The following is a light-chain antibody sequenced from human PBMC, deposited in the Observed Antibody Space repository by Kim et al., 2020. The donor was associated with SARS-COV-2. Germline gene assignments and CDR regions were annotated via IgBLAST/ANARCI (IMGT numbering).Light chain of an antibody. Sequence: EIVLTQSPGTLSLSLGDRATLSCRASQRVSSIAWYQQKHGQAPSLLIYGAFTRATGIPDRFSSSGSGTDFTLTISRLEPEDCAVYFCQKHGSCTITIGERARLGI. CDR1: QRVSS. V-gene: IGKV3-20*01. CDR3: QKHGSCTIT. J-gene: IGKJ5*01. CDR2: GAF.